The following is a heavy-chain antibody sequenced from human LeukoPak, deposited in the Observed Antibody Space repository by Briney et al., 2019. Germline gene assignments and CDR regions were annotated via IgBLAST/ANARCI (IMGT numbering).Heavy chain of an antibody. V-gene: IGHV4-59*01. J-gene: IGHJ4*02. CDR1: GDSISRDS. CDR2: IYYSGGN. CDR3: ARIIAGRLDY. Sequence: SETLSLTCTVSGDSISRDSWSWIRQAPGKRLAWIGDIYYSGGNNYDPSLKSRVTISVDTSKNQFSLRLSSVTAADTAVYYCARIIAGRLDYWGQGTLVTVSS. D-gene: IGHD6-6*01.